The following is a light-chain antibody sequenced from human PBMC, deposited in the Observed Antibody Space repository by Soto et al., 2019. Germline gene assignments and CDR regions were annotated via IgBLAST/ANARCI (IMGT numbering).Light chain of an antibody. CDR1: QRISNC. Sequence: IQMTQSPSSLSASVGDSVTITCRASQRISNCLNWYQQKPGRAPELLIYGAYSLQSGVPSMFSGSGARTDFTRTISSLQPEDSAAYYCQQSHSSPLTFGGGTKGEFK. J-gene: IGKJ4*01. CDR3: QQSHSSPLT. CDR2: GAY. V-gene: IGKV1-39*01.